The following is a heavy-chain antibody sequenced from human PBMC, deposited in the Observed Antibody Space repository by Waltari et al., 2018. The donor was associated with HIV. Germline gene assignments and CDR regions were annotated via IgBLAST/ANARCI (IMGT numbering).Heavy chain of an antibody. CDR2: IKQDGREK. J-gene: IGHJ4*02. V-gene: IGHV3-7*04. Sequence: VQLVESGGGLVQPGGSLRLPCAASGFTFRSNWMGWVRQATGEGLEWVANIKQDGREKYYVDSVNGRFTISRDNAENSLYLQMNSLRAEDTAVYYCARGGFYGSGSKVNWGQGTLVTVSS. D-gene: IGHD3-10*01. CDR1: GFTFRSNW. CDR3: ARGGFYGSGSKVN.